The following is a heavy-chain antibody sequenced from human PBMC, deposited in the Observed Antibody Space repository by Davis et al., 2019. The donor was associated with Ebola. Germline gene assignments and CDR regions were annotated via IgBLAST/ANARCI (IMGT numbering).Heavy chain of an antibody. Sequence: AASVKVSCKASAYSFSSYEVHWVRQAPGQSLEWMGWIRAGNGETKYSQTFQDRLIITRDTSASTVYMELSSLRGEDTAVYYCARDLSSLYCTSGICPPGYWGQGTLVTVSS. CDR2: IRAGNGET. CDR1: AYSFSSYE. CDR3: ARDLSSLYCTSGICPPGY. V-gene: IGHV1-3*01. J-gene: IGHJ4*02. D-gene: IGHD2-8*01.